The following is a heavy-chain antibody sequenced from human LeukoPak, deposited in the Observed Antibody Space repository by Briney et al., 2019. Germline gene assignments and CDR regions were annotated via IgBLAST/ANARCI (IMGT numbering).Heavy chain of an antibody. V-gene: IGHV4-59*01. CDR2: VYSSGST. CDR3: ARDSSAIADNWFDP. CDR1: GVSMSRFY. Sequence: SETLSLTCNVSGVSMSRFYWSWIRQPPGKGLEWIGYVYSSGSTSYNPSLKNRVSMSIDTSKNQFSLRLRSVTAADTAVYYCARDSSAIADNWFDPWGQGTLVTVSS. J-gene: IGHJ5*02. D-gene: IGHD2-2*02.